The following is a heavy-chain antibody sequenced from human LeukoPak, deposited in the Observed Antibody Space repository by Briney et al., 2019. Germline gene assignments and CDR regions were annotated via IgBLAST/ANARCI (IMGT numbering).Heavy chain of an antibody. D-gene: IGHD3-22*01. CDR3: AKGDSSGLGSSGDFDY. V-gene: IGHV3-23*01. Sequence: GGSLRLSCAASGFTFSSYAMSWVRQAPGKGLEWVSAISGSGGSTYYADSVKGRFTISRDNSKNTLYLQMNSLRAEDTAVYYCAKGDSSGLGSSGDFDYWGQGTLVTVSS. J-gene: IGHJ4*02. CDR2: ISGSGGST. CDR1: GFTFSSYA.